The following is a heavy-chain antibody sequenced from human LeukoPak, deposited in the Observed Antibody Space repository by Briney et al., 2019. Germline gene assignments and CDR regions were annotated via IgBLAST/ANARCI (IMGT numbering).Heavy chain of an antibody. D-gene: IGHD6-13*01. CDR2: IWYDGSNQ. V-gene: IGHV3-33*01. CDR3: ARMGSSNWAYFED. CDR1: GFSFSRYG. J-gene: IGHJ4*02. Sequence: GRSLRLSCAASGFSFSRYGMHWVRQAPGKGLEWVAVIWYDGSNQYYADSVKGRSTISRDNSKNTLYLQMSSLRVEDTAVYYCARMGSSNWAYFEDWGQGSLVTVSS.